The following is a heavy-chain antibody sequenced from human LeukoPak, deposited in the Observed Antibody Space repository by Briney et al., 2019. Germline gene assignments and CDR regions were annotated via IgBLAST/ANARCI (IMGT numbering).Heavy chain of an antibody. CDR1: GGSISSDY. CDR2: IYYSGST. CDR3: ARASSGWRIDY. J-gene: IGHJ4*02. D-gene: IGHD6-19*01. Sequence: SETLSLTCTVSGGSISSDYRSWIRQPPGKGLEWIGYIYYSGSTYYNPSLKSRVTISVDTSKNQFSLKLSSVTAADTAVYYCARASSGWRIDYWGQRTLVTVSS. V-gene: IGHV4-59*12.